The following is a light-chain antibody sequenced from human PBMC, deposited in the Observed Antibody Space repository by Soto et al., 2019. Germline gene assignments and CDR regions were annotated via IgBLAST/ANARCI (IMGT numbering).Light chain of an antibody. V-gene: IGKV3-15*01. J-gene: IGKJ4*01. CDR3: QQYNNWLT. CDR2: GAS. CDR1: QTISSN. Sequence: VVMTQSPATLSVSPGETATLSCRASQTISSNLAWYQQQPGQAPMLLIYGASTRATGVPARFSGSGSGTEFTITISSLHADVFAVYSCQQYNNWLTLGGGTKVEIK.